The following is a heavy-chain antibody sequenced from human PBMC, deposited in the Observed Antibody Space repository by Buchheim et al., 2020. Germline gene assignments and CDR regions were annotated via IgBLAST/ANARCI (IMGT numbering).Heavy chain of an antibody. J-gene: IGHJ4*02. CDR3: ARLYRGWHVGEFDY. CDR1: GYSFTSYW. CDR2: IYPGDSDT. D-gene: IGHD6-19*01. V-gene: IGHV5-51*01. Sequence: EVQLVQSGAEVKKPGESLKISCKGSGYSFTSYWIGWVRQMPGEGLEWLVIIYPGDSDTRYSPSFQGQVTISADKSISTASLQWSNLKASGAAMYYCARLYRGWHVGEFDYWGQGTL.